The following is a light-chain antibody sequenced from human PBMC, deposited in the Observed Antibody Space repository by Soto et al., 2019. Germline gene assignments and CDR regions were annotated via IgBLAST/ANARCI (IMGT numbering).Light chain of an antibody. CDR1: QSFSIN. V-gene: IGKV3-15*01. CDR2: GTS. Sequence: ELVMTQSPATLSVSPGERATLSCRAGQSFSINVAWYQQKPGQAPRLLIYGTSTRVTGIPARFSGSGSGTEFTLTNSSLKYENFAVDYCHQYYNWPLTFCGGTKVAIK. CDR3: HQYYNWPLT. J-gene: IGKJ4*01.